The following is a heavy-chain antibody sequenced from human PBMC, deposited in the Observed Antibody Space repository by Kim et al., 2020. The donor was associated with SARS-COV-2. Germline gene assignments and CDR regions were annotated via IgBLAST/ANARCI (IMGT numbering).Heavy chain of an antibody. CDR1: GGSFVDYT. Sequence: SVKVSCKASGGSFVDYTIAWVRQVPGQGLEWLGRITPLSGIVNYAQKFQGRVTITTDEFTTTAYMELNSLTSEDTAVYYCPRVHGSGTYYPFDFWGLG. D-gene: IGHD3-10*01. CDR3: PRVHGSGTYYPFDF. V-gene: IGHV1-69*05. J-gene: IGHJ4*02. CDR2: ITPLSGIV.